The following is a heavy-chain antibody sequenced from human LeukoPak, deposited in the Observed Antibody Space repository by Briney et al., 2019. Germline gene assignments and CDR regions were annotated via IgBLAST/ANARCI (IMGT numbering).Heavy chain of an antibody. J-gene: IGHJ5*02. V-gene: IGHV3-30-3*01. CDR3: ARESYGSGRYGWFDP. D-gene: IGHD3-10*01. Sequence: PGRSLRLSCAASGFTFSSYAMHWVRQAPGKGLEWVAVISYDGSNKYYADSVKGRFTISRDNSKNTLYLQMNSLRAEDTAVYYCARESYGSGRYGWFDPWGQGTLVTVSS. CDR2: ISYDGSNK. CDR1: GFTFSSYA.